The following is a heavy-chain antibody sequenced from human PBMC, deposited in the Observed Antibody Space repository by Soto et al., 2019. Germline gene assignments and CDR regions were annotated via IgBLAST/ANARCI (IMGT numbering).Heavy chain of an antibody. V-gene: IGHV1-2*02. CDR2: INPSNGDT. D-gene: IGHD6-19*01. J-gene: IGHJ4*02. Sequence: ASVKVSCKASGYTFTDYYVHWVRQAPGQGLEWMGWINPSNGDTNYVQKFQGRVTITADESTSTAYMELSSLRSEDTAVYYCARGSSSGWYTGGFDYWGQGTLVTVSS. CDR1: GYTFTDYY. CDR3: ARGSSSGWYTGGFDY.